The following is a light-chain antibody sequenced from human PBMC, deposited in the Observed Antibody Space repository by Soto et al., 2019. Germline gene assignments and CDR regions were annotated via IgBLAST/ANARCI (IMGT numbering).Light chain of an antibody. CDR2: EAS. J-gene: IGKJ2*03. CDR3: QQYVRPYS. CDR1: QNITQY. Sequence: DNQMAQSPSTLSASVGDRVTISCRANQNITQYLAWYQQKPGQAPKLLISEASILEHGVPPRFAGSGSGTDFTLTITDLQPDEFATYFCQQYVRPYSFGQGTKGEI. V-gene: IGKV1-5*03.